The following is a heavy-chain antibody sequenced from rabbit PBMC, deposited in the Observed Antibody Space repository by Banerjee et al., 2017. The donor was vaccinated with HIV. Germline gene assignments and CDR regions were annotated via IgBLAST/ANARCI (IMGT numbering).Heavy chain of an antibody. J-gene: IGHJ4*01. CDR3: ARVGYAGYAGYGYGVFNL. V-gene: IGHV1S45*01. CDR1: GFSFSNKYV. D-gene: IGHD6-1*01. Sequence: QEQLEESGGDLVKPEGSLTLTCTASGFSFSNKYVMCWVRQAPGKGLEWIACINTSSGSTVYATWAKGRFTISSHNAQNTLYLQLNSLTAADTATYFCARVGYAGYAGYGYGVFNLWGPGTLVTVS. CDR2: INTSSGST.